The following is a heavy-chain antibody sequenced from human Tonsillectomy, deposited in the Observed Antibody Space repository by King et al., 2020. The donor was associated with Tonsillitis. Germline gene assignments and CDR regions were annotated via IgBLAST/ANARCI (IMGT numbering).Heavy chain of an antibody. J-gene: IGHJ4*02. Sequence: VQLVESGGGLVQPGRSLRLSCAASGFTFDDYAMHWVRQAPGKGLEWVSGISWNSGSIGYADSVKGRFTISRDNAKNSLYLQMNSLRAEDTALYYCAKGGGSSGWDYFDYWGQGTLVTVSS. V-gene: IGHV3-9*01. CDR2: ISWNSGSI. CDR1: GFTFDDYA. CDR3: AKGGGSSGWDYFDY. D-gene: IGHD6-19*01.